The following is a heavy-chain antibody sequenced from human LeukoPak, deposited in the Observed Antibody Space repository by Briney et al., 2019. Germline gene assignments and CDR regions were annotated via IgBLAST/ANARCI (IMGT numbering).Heavy chain of an antibody. D-gene: IGHD6-6*01. CDR3: ATWGVAARLAGY. J-gene: IGHJ4*02. V-gene: IGHV3-21*01. CDR1: GFTFSSYS. Sequence: GGSLRLSCAASGFTFSSYSMNWVRQAPGKGLEWVSSISSSSSYIYYADSVKGRFTISRDNAKNSLYLQMNSLRAEDTAVYYCATWGVAARLAGYWGQGTLVTVPS. CDR2: ISSSSSYI.